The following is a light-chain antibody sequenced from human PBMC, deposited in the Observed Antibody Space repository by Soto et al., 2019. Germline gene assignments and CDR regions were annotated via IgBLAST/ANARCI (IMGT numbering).Light chain of an antibody. V-gene: IGLV2-23*01. Sequence: QSVLTQPASVSGSPGQSITISCTGTSSGVGSYTLVSWYQQHPGKAPKLLIYEGIKRPSGVSSRFSGSKSGNTASLTISGLQAEDEADYYCCSYVGAKVFGGGTKVTVL. CDR3: CSYVGAKV. J-gene: IGLJ3*02. CDR1: SSGVGSYTL. CDR2: EGI.